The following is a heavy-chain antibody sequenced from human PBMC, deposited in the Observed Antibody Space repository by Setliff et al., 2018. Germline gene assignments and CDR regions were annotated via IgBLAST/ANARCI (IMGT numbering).Heavy chain of an antibody. J-gene: IGHJ6*03. Sequence: SVKVSCKASGGTFSSYVISWVREAPGQGLEWMGGIIPMFGTNYAQRFQGRVTITADESTSTAYMELSSLGSEDTAVYYCAGGQPLVRKYYYYMDVWDKGTTVTVSS. CDR2: IIPMFGT. V-gene: IGHV1-69*13. CDR3: AGGQPLVRKYYYYMDV. D-gene: IGHD3-10*01. CDR1: GGTFSSYV.